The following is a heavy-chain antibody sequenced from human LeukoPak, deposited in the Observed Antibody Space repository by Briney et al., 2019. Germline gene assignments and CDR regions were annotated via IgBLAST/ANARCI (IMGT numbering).Heavy chain of an antibody. CDR2: IYSGGST. Sequence: PGGSLRLSCAASGFTVSSNYMSWVRQAPGKGLEWVSVIYSGGSTYYADSVKGRFTISRDNSKNTLYLQMNSLRAEDTAVYYCATLPYDSSGYYPVSYYGMDVWGQGTTVTVSS. CDR1: GFTVSSNY. CDR3: ATLPYDSSGYYPVSYYGMDV. D-gene: IGHD3-22*01. J-gene: IGHJ6*02. V-gene: IGHV3-53*01.